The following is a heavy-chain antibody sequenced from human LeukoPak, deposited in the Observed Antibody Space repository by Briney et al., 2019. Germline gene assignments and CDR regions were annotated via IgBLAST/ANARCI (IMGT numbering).Heavy chain of an antibody. Sequence: GGSLRLSCAASGFTFSSYSMNWVRQAPGKGLEWVSSISSSSSYIYYADSVKGRFNIYRENAKNSLYLQMTSLRAEDTAVYYFASFKGFLDEGYWGQGTLVTVSS. D-gene: IGHD3/OR15-3a*01. V-gene: IGHV3-21*01. CDR1: GFTFSSYS. J-gene: IGHJ4*02. CDR2: ISSSSSYI. CDR3: ASFKGFLDEGY.